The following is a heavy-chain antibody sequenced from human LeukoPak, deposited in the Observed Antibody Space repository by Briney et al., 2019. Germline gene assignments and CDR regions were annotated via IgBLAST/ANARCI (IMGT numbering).Heavy chain of an antibody. CDR1: GFIFNTFW. V-gene: IGHV3-7*03. CDR3: ARDFPGIGRGTFDF. J-gene: IGHJ3*01. D-gene: IGHD3-10*01. Sequence: GGSLRLSCAASGFIFNTFWMNWVRLTPGKGLEWVAKINQDGSDMYYVDSVKGRFFVSRDNARNLVYLQMNSLRVDDTAVYYCARDFPGIGRGTFDFWGQGTIIIVSS. CDR2: INQDGSDM.